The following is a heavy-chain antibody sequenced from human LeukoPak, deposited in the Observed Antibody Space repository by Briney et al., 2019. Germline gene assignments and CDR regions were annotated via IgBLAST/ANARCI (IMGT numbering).Heavy chain of an antibody. CDR2: IRYDGSNK. V-gene: IGHV3-30*02. D-gene: IGHD3-9*01. CDR3: AKGTSPSNYDILTGYQNPFDY. J-gene: IGHJ4*02. CDR1: GFTISSYG. Sequence: PGGSLRLSCAASGFTISSYGMHWVRQAPGKGLEWVAFIRYDGSNKYYADSVKGRFTISRDNSKNTLYLQMNSLRAEDTAVYYCAKGTSPSNYDILTGYQNPFDYWGQGTLVTVSS.